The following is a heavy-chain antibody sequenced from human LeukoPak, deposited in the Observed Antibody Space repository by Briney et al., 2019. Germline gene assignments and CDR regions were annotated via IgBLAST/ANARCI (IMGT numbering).Heavy chain of an antibody. CDR1: GFTFSSYG. D-gene: IGHD6-13*01. CDR2: ISYDGSNK. CDR3: ASSSWYGAHFDY. Sequence: PGGSLRLSCAASGFTFSSYGMHWVRQAPGKGLEWVAVISYDGSNKYYADSVKGRFTISRDNSKNTLYLQMNSLRAEDTAVYYCASSSWYGAHFDYWGQGTLVTVSS. V-gene: IGHV3-30*03. J-gene: IGHJ4*02.